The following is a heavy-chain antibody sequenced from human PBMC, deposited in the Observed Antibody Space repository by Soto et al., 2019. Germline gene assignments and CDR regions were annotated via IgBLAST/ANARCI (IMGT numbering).Heavy chain of an antibody. Sequence: PVGSLRLSCAASGFTFSSYGMHWVRQAPGKGLEWVAVIWYDGSNKYYADSVKGRFTISRDNSKNTLYLQMNSLRAEDTAVYYCARDGYNPPNTCFDYWGQGTLVTVSS. CDR2: IWYDGSNK. V-gene: IGHV3-33*01. CDR3: ARDGYNPPNTCFDY. CDR1: GFTFSSYG. D-gene: IGHD5-12*01. J-gene: IGHJ4*02.